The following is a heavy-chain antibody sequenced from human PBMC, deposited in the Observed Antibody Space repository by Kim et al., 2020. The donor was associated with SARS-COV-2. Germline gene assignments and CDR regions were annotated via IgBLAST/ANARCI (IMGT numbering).Heavy chain of an antibody. CDR1: GGSISSYY. Sequence: SETLSLTCTVSGGSISSYYWSWIRQPPGKGLEWIGYIYYSGSTNYNPSLESRVTISVDTSKNQFSLKLSSVTAADTAVYYCARHYDFWSGSPQSYFDYWGQGTLVTVSS. CDR3: ARHYDFWSGSPQSYFDY. V-gene: IGHV4-59*08. CDR2: IYYSGST. J-gene: IGHJ4*02. D-gene: IGHD3-3*01.